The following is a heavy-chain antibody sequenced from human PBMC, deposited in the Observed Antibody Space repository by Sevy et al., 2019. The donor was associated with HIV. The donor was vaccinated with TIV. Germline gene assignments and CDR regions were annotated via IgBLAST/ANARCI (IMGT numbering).Heavy chain of an antibody. D-gene: IGHD3-22*01. CDR3: TTDPISSGYYLSAFDI. J-gene: IGHJ3*02. Sequence: GGSLRLSCAASGFTFSNAWMSWVRQAPGKGLEWVGRIKSKTDGGTTDYAAPVKGRFTISRDDSKNTLYLQMNSLKTEDTAVYYSTTDPISSGYYLSAFDIWGQGTMVTVSS. CDR2: IKSKTDGGTT. CDR1: GFTFSNAW. V-gene: IGHV3-15*01.